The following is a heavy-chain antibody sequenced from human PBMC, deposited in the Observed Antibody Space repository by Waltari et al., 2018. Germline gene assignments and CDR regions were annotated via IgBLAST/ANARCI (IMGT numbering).Heavy chain of an antibody. Sequence: EVQLVESGGGLVQPGGSLRLSCAASGFTLRSYEMNWVRQAPGKGLEWVSYISSSGSTTSYADSVKGRFTISRDNAKNSLYLQRNSLRAEDTAVYYCARGLGDGYKPSTFDYWGQGTLVTVSS. CDR2: ISSSGSTT. D-gene: IGHD5-12*01. CDR1: GFTLRSYE. V-gene: IGHV3-48*03. CDR3: ARGLGDGYKPSTFDY. J-gene: IGHJ4*02.